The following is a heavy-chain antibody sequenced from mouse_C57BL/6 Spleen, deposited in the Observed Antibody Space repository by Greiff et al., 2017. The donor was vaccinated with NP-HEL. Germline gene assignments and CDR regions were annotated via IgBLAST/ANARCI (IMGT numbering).Heavy chain of an antibody. D-gene: IGHD1-1*01. V-gene: IGHV2-2*01. CDR1: GFSLTSYG. Sequence: VQLQQSGPGLVQPSQSLSITCTVSGFSLTSYGVHWVRQSPGKGLEWLGVIWSGGSTDYNAAFISRLSISKDNSKSQVFFKMNSLQADDTAIYYCARGYYYGWDYFDYWGQGTTLTVSS. CDR3: ARGYYYGWDYFDY. CDR2: IWSGGST. J-gene: IGHJ2*01.